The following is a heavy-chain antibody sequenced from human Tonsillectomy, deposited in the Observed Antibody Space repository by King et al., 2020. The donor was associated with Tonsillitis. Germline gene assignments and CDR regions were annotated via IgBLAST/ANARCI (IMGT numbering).Heavy chain of an antibody. CDR1: GGSFSGYY. D-gene: IGHD2-8*01. Sequence: VQLQQWGAGLLKPSETLSLTCAVYGGSFSGYYWSWIRQPPGKGLEWIGEINHSGSTNYNPSLKSRVTISVDTSKNQFSLKLSSLTAADTAVYYCARGRIRYCTNGVCNYYYMDVWGKGTTVTVSS. CDR3: ARGRIRYCTNGVCNYYYMDV. J-gene: IGHJ6*03. CDR2: INHSGST. V-gene: IGHV4-34*01.